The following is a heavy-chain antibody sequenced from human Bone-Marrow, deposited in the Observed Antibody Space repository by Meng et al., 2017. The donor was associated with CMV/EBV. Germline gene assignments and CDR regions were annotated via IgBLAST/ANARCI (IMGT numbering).Heavy chain of an antibody. Sequence: ASVKVSCKASGYTFTGYYMHWVRQAPGQGLEWMGWINPNSGGTNYAQKFQGRVTMTRDTSISTAYMELSRLRSDDTAVYYCARDVVGFNWFDPWGQGTLVTVSS. CDR3: ARDVVGFNWFDP. J-gene: IGHJ5*02. D-gene: IGHD2-21*01. CDR2: INPNSGGT. CDR1: GYTFTGYY. V-gene: IGHV1-2*02.